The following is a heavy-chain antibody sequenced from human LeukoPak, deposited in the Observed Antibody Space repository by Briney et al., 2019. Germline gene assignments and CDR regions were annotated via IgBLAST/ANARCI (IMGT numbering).Heavy chain of an antibody. CDR1: GFTFSSYA. V-gene: IGHV3-23*01. CDR3: ARDGGGTFDY. Sequence: GGSLRLSCAASGFTFSSYAMSWVRQAPGKGLEWVSAISGSGGSTYYADSVKGRFTISRDNSKNTLYLQTNSLRAEDTAVYYCARDGGGTFDYWGQGTLVTVSS. CDR2: ISGSGGST. J-gene: IGHJ4*02. D-gene: IGHD2-15*01.